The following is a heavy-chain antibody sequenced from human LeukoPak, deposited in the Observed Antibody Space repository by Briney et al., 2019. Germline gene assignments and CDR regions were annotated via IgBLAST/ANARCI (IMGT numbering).Heavy chain of an antibody. CDR1: GFTFSSYA. D-gene: IGHD3-10*01. J-gene: IGHJ6*03. CDR3: AREAYYYGSGSYYTHYYYYYMDV. V-gene: IGHV3-20*04. Sequence: RSGGSLRLSCAASGFTFSSYAMSWVRQAPGKGLEWVSGINWNGGSTGYADSVKGRFTISRDNAKNSLYLQMNSLRAEDTALYYCAREAYYYGSGSYYTHYYYYYMDVWGKGTTVTVSS. CDR2: INWNGGST.